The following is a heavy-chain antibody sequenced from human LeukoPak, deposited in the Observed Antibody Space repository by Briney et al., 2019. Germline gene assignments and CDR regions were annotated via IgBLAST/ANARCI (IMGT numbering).Heavy chain of an antibody. Sequence: GGFLRLCCAASGFTFSSYGMHWVRQAPGKGLEWVAVISYDGSNKYYADSVKGRFTISRDNSKNTLYLQMNSLRAEDTAVYYCARENRLAFQHCGQGTLVTVSS. J-gene: IGHJ1*01. CDR2: ISYDGSNK. CDR3: ARENRLAFQH. CDR1: GFTFSSYG. V-gene: IGHV3-30*03.